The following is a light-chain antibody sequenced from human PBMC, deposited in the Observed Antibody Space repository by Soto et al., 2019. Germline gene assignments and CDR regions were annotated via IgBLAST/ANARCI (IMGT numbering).Light chain of an antibody. J-gene: IGKJ5*01. CDR1: QSVSDN. V-gene: IGKV3-15*01. CDR2: SAS. CDR3: QQYNDWPIT. Sequence: IVLTQSPAPLSVSPGERVTLSCRASQSVSDNVAWYQQRPGQSPRLIMHSASARAAGLPARFSGSWSGTECSLSIHSLQSEDVAVYFCQQYNDWPITLGQGTRLEIK.